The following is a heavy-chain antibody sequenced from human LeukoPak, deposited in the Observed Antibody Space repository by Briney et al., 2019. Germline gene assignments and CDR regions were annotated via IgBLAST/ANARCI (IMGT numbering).Heavy chain of an antibody. CDR1: GFTFISYV. CDR2: IWYDGSNK. D-gene: IGHD3-10*01. CDR3: ERDPSGYFDY. J-gene: IGHJ4*02. V-gene: IGHV3-33*01. Sequence: PVGSLRLSCAPSGFTFISYVMRGVREAPGKGLECVAVIWYDGSNKYYADSEQGRFTRSRDNSKNTLYLQMNSPRAEATDVYSCERDPSGYFDYWGQGTLVTVSS.